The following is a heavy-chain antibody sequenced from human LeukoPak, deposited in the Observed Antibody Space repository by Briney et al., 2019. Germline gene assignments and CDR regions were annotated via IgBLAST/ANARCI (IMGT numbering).Heavy chain of an antibody. CDR1: GGSIRSSYYY. CDR2: IYDSGST. J-gene: IGHJ4*02. V-gene: IGHV4-39*07. CDR3: ARLREVAILDY. D-gene: IGHD3-9*01. Sequence: PSETLSLTCTVSGGSIRSSYYYWGWIRQPPGKGLEWIGSIYDSGSTYYNPSLKSRVTISVDTSKNQFSLKLSSVTAADTAVYYCARLREVAILDYWGQGTLVTVSS.